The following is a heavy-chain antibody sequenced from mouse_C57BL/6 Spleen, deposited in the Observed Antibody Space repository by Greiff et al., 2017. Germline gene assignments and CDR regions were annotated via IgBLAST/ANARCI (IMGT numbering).Heavy chain of an antibody. CDR3: ARHNWDFDY. CDR1: GFTFSSYG. J-gene: IGHJ2*01. CDR2: ISSGGSYT. V-gene: IGHV5-6*01. Sequence: EVQGVESGGDLVKPGGSLKLSCAASGFTFSSYGMSWVRQTPDKRLEWVATISSGGSYTYYPDSVKGRFTISRDNAKNTLYLQMSSLKSEDTAMYYCARHNWDFDYWGQGTTLTVSS. D-gene: IGHD4-1*01.